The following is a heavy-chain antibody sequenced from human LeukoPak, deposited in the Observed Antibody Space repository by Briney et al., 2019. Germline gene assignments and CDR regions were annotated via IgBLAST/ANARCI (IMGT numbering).Heavy chain of an antibody. Sequence: GGSLRLSCAASGFTFSNYVMNWVRQAPGKGLEWVSTISASGSSTYYADSVKGRFTISRDNSKNTLYLQMNSLRAEDTAVYYCARDLSPVVRASPMGYWGQGTLVTVSS. CDR1: GFTFSNYV. J-gene: IGHJ4*02. CDR3: ARDLSPVVRASPMGY. V-gene: IGHV3-23*01. CDR2: ISASGSST. D-gene: IGHD3-10*01.